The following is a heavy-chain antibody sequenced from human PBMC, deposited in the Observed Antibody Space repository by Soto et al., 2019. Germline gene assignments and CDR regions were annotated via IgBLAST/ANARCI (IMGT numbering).Heavy chain of an antibody. CDR2: INAGNGNT. CDR1: GYTFTSYA. Sequence: ASVKASCKASGYTFTSYAMHWVRQAPGQRLEWMGWINAGNGNTKYSQKFQGRVTITRDTSASTAYMELSSLRSEDTAVYYCARAVAAAADFDYWGQGTLVTVSS. CDR3: ARAVAAAADFDY. D-gene: IGHD6-25*01. V-gene: IGHV1-3*01. J-gene: IGHJ4*02.